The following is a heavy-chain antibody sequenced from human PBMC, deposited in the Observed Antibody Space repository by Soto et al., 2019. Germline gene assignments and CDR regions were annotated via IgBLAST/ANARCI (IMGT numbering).Heavy chain of an antibody. J-gene: IGHJ5*02. V-gene: IGHV4-59*08. CDR2: IYYSGST. CDR1: CGPIRGFC. Sequence: SEMLCHSCTVSCGPIRGFCWCWIRQPTVKGLAWIGYIYYSGSTSYNPSLRSRVTISVDTSKSQFSLKLSSVTAADTAVYYCSSQAPHSSCSFWFDPWGQGTLVTGSS. D-gene: IGHD6-19*01. CDR3: SSQAPHSSCSFWFDP.